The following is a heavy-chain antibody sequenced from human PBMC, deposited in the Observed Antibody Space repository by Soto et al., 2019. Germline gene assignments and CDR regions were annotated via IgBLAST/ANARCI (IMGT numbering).Heavy chain of an antibody. CDR2: ISGSGGST. Sequence: GGSLRLSCAASGFTFSSYAMSWVRQAPGKGLEWVSAISGSGGSTYYADSVKGRFTISRDNSKNTLYLQMNSLRAEDTAVYYCAKGSYYDSSGYADYWGQGTLVTVSS. CDR3: AKGSYYDSSGYADY. J-gene: IGHJ4*02. D-gene: IGHD3-22*01. CDR1: GFTFSSYA. V-gene: IGHV3-23*01.